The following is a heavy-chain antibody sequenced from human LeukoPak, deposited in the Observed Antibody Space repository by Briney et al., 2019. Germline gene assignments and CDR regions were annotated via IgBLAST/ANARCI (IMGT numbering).Heavy chain of an antibody. J-gene: IGHJ4*02. CDR2: IPYDGSNK. CDR1: GFTFSSYA. V-gene: IGHV3-30-3*01. CDR3: ASAEWIQLWLRFDY. Sequence: PGGSLRLSCAASGFTFSSYAMHWVRQAPGKGLEWVAVIPYDGSNKYYADSVKGRFTISRDNSKNTLYLQMNSLRAEDTAVYYCASAEWIQLWLRFDYWGQGTLVTVSS. D-gene: IGHD5-18*01.